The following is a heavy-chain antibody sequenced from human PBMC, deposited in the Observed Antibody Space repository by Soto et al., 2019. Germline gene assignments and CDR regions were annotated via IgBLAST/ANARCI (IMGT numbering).Heavy chain of an antibody. J-gene: IGHJ4*02. CDR1: GGTFSSNP. V-gene: IGHV1-69*06. CDR2: TIPTFGAG. Sequence: SVKVSCKASGGTFSSNPISWMRQAPGQGLEWMGGTIPTFGAGSYAQRFQGRLTITADKSTNTAYMELSSLRPEDTAVYYCARRQTSGYNRYFESWGQGTLVTVS. CDR3: ARRQTSGYNRYFES. D-gene: IGHD5-12*01.